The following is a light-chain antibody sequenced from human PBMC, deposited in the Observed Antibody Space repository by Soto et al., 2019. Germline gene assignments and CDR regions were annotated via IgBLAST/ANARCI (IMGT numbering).Light chain of an antibody. Sequence: DIQMTQSPSSLSASVGDRVTITCRASQTISTYLHWFQQEPGKAPKLLIYGASSLQSGVPSRFSARGSGTEFTLTISSLQPEDFATYYCQQTSTPPQTFGGETKVEIK. V-gene: IGKV1-39*01. CDR2: GAS. J-gene: IGKJ4*01. CDR3: QQTSTPPQT. CDR1: QTISTY.